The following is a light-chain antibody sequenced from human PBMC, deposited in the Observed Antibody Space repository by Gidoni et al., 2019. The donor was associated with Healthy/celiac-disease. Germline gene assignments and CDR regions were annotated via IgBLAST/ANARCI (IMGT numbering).Light chain of an antibody. V-gene: IGLV1-40*01. J-gene: IGLJ3*02. CDR2: GNS. CDR1: SSHIGAGYD. Sequence: QSVLTQPPSVSGAPGQRVTISCTGSSSHIGAGYDVHWYQQLPGTAPKLLIYGNSNRPSGVPDLFSGSKSGTSASLAITGLQAEDEADYYCQSYDSSLSGSEVFGGGTKLTVL. CDR3: QSYDSSLSGSEV.